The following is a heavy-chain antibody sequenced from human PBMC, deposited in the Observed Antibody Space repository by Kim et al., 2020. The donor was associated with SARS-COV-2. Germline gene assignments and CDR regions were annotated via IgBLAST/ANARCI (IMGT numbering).Heavy chain of an antibody. CDR3: IRASAGWNNAFDI. Sequence: GGSLRLSCAASGFTFSGSAIHWVRQASGKVLEWVGRIKSKPNNYATTYAASVKGRFTISRDDSKNTAYLQMDSLMTEDTALYYCIRASAGWNNAFDIWGQGTMVTVSS. D-gene: IGHD1-1*01. J-gene: IGHJ3*02. V-gene: IGHV3-73*01. CDR2: IKSKPNNYAT. CDR1: GFTFSGSA.